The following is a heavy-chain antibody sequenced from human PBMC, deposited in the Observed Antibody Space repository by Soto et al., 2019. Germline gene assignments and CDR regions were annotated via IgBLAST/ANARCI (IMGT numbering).Heavy chain of an antibody. CDR1: GFGFPSNY. J-gene: IGHJ4*02. CDR3: AYGSGSYLHYFEY. V-gene: IGHV1-69-2*01. Sequence: APVEACWDGCGFGFPSNYVGWAQHPPGKGLEWLGLVDPEESETIYAEKFQGRVTITADTSTDTAYMELRSLRSEDTGVYYCAYGSGSYLHYFEYWGQGTLVTVAS. D-gene: IGHD3-10*01. CDR2: VDPEESET.